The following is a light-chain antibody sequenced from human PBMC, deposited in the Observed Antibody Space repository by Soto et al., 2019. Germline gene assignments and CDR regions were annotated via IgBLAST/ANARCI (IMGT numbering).Light chain of an antibody. Sequence: ELVLTQSPGTLSLSPGHRATLSCRASQTFVSTYLAWYQQKPGQAPRLLIYDASNRATGIPDRFSGSGSGPDFTLTLSRLEPEDFAVYYCHYYGGSPTFGGGTKVE. CDR3: HYYGGSPT. CDR2: DAS. J-gene: IGKJ4*01. CDR1: QTFVSTY. V-gene: IGKV3-20*01.